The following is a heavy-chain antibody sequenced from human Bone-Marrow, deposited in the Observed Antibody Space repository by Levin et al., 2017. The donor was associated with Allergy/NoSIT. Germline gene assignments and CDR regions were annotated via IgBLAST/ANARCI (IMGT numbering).Heavy chain of an antibody. CDR2: IDPSDSYT. D-gene: IGHD1-14*01. CDR3: ARRYSLSGNWYFDL. V-gene: IGHV5-10-1*01. Sequence: GESLKISCKGSGYSFTSYWIIWVRKMPGKGLEWMGRIDPSDSYTNYSPSFQGHVTISGDKSISTAYLQWSSLKASDSAMYYCARRYSLSGNWYFDLWGRGTLVTVSS. CDR1: GYSFTSYW. J-gene: IGHJ2*01.